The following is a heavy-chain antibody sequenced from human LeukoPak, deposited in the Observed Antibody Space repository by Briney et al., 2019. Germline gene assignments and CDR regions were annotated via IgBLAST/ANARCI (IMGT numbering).Heavy chain of an antibody. CDR1: GGAISSFY. J-gene: IGHJ3*02. Sequence: PSETLSLTCSGSGGAISSFYSGLIRQPQGNGLEWIGYIYYPGNNHYTHSLKSRVTISVDTSKNQFSLKLSSVTAADPAVYYCGGGWYDALDIWGQGTMVTVSS. CDR2: IYYPGNN. CDR3: GGGWYDALDI. V-gene: IGHV4-59*01. D-gene: IGHD6-19*01.